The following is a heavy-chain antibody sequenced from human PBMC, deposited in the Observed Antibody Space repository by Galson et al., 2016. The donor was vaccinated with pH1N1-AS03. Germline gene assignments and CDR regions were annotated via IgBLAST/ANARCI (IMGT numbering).Heavy chain of an antibody. CDR3: AKVGWAHY. CDR1: GFTFSNYI. D-gene: IGHD3-16*01. CDR2: ISSSSSYI. V-gene: IGHV3-21*04. J-gene: IGHJ4*02. Sequence: SLRLSCAASGFTFSNYIMNWVRQAPGKGLAWVSSISSSSSYIYSADSVKGRFTISRDNAKNSLYLQMNSLRAEDTAVYYCAKVGWAHYWGQGTLVTVSS.